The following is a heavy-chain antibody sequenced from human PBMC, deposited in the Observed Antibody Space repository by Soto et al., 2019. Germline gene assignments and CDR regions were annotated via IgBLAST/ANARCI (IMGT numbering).Heavy chain of an antibody. V-gene: IGHV4-34*01. CDR3: ARGRRVTMVRGVIALDY. CDR1: GGSFSGYY. Sequence: PSETLSLTCAVYGGSFSGYYWSWIRQPPGKGLEWIGEINHSGSTNYNPSLKSRVTISVDTSKNQFSLKLSSVTAADTAVYYCARGRRVTMVRGVIALDYWGQGTLVTV. D-gene: IGHD3-10*01. CDR2: INHSGST. J-gene: IGHJ4*02.